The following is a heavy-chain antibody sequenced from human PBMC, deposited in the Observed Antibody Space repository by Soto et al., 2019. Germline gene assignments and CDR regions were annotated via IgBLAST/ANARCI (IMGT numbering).Heavy chain of an antibody. CDR1: GGSISSYY. V-gene: IGHV4-59*01. CDR3: ARAALYYGMDV. CDR2: IYYSGST. J-gene: IGHJ6*02. Sequence: QVQLQESGPGLVKPSETLSLTCTVSGGSISSYYWSWIRQPPGKGLEWIGYIYYSGSTNYNPSLKSRVTISVDTSKNQFSLKLSSVTAADTAVYYCARAALYYGMDVWGQGTTVTVSS.